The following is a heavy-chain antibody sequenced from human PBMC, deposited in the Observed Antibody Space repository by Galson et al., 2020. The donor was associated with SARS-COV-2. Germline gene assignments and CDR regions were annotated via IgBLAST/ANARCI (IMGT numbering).Heavy chain of an antibody. V-gene: IGHV3-9*01. Sequence: GGSLRLSCAASGFTFDEYAMHWVRQAPGKGLEWVAGIRWNSGSLGYADSVKGRFTISRDNAKNSLYLQMNSLRAEDTALYYCAKDSPGLSRNRYFDRWGRGTLVTVSS. J-gene: IGHJ2*01. CDR2: IRWNSGSL. CDR1: GFTFDEYA. CDR3: AKDSPGLSRNRYFDR.